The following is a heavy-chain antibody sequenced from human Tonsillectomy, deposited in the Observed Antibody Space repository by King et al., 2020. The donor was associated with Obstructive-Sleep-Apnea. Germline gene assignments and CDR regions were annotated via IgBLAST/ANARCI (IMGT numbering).Heavy chain of an antibody. Sequence: QLVQSGGGLVKPGGSLRLSCAASGFTFSDYYMSWIRQAPGKGLEWVSYISSSSSYKNYADSVKGRLTISIDNAKNSLYLQMNSLRAEDTAVYYCARNVFRGYYYVDYWGQGTLVTVSS. CDR3: ARNVFRGYYYVDY. D-gene: IGHD3-22*01. CDR2: ISSSSSYK. V-gene: IGHV3-11*06. J-gene: IGHJ4*02. CDR1: GFTFSDYY.